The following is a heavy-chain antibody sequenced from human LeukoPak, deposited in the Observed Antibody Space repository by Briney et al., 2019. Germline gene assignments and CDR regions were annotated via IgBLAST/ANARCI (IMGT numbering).Heavy chain of an antibody. V-gene: IGHV4-61*02. D-gene: IGHD3-22*01. CDR2: IYTSGST. CDR3: ARSDSSGYYAFDI. J-gene: IGHJ3*02. Sequence: PSQTLSPTCTVSAGSITSGRYYWNWIRHTAGKGLEWIGLIYTSGSTNNNPTLKSRATISVDTSKNQFSLKLSSVTAADTAVYFCARSDSSGYYAFDIWGQGTMVTASS. CDR1: AGSITSGRYY.